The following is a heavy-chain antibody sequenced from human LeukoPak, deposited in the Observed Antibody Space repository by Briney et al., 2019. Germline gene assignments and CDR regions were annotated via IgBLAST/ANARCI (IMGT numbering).Heavy chain of an antibody. D-gene: IGHD5-18*01. CDR1: GFTFSNAW. CDR2: IKSKIDGETT. J-gene: IGHJ6*02. V-gene: IGHV3-15*01. CDR3: TTVQGGYSYGYSYYYYGMDV. Sequence: GGSLRLSCAASGFTFSNAWMSWVRQAPGKGLEWVGRIKSKIDGETTHYAAPVKGRFTISRDDSKNTLYLQMNSLKTEDTAVYYCTTVQGGYSYGYSYYYYGMDVWGQGTTVTVSS.